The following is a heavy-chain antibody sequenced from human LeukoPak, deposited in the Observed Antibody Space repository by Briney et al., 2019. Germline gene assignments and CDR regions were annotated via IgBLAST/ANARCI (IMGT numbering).Heavy chain of an antibody. J-gene: IGHJ5*02. D-gene: IGHD3-10*01. CDR2: IYHSGST. V-gene: IGHV4-30-2*01. CDR3: ARGLAELLWFGELPNWFDP. CDR1: GGSISSGGYY. Sequence: TPSETLSLTCTVSGGSISSGGYYWSWIRQPPGKGLEWIGYIYHSGSTYYNPSLKSRVTISVDRSKNQFSLKLSSVTAADTAVYYCARGLAELLWFGELPNWFDPWGQGTLVTVSS.